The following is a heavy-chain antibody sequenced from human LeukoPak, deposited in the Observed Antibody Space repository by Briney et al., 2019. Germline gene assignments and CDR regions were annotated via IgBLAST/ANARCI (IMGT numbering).Heavy chain of an antibody. Sequence: PGGSLRLSCEASGFIFSNYWMHWVRHAPGKGLAWVSRINTDGSSTSYADSVKGRFTISRDNAKNSLFLQMNSLRAEDTAVYFCAKSTRAVMAMMDVWGKGTTVTVSS. J-gene: IGHJ6*04. CDR1: GFIFSNYW. CDR2: INTDGSST. CDR3: AKSTRAVMAMMDV. V-gene: IGHV3-74*01. D-gene: IGHD3-16*01.